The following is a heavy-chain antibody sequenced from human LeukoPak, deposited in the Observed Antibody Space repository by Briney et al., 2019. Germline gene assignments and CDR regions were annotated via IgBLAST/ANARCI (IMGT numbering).Heavy chain of an antibody. Sequence: QVQLQESGPGLVKPSQTLPLTCTVSGGSISSGGYYWCWLRQHPGKGLEWIGYIYYSGSTYYNPSLKSRVTISVDTSKNQFSLKLSSVTAADTAVYYCARFTVVRLHAFDIWGQGTMVTVSS. V-gene: IGHV4-30-4*08. CDR3: ARFTVVRLHAFDI. CDR1: GGSISSGGYY. D-gene: IGHD4-23*01. J-gene: IGHJ3*02. CDR2: IYYSGST.